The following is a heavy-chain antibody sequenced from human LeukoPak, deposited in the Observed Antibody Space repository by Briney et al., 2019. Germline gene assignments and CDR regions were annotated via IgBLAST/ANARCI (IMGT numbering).Heavy chain of an antibody. CDR3: ARGWPTADNPQDC. CDR2: ISGSSNAL. Sequence: GGSLRLSCAASGFTFSSYSMNWVRQAPGKGLEWLSYISGSSNALYYADSVRGRFSVSRDNAKNSLYLQMNSLRDEDTAVYYCARGWPTADNPQDCWGQGTLVTVSS. V-gene: IGHV3-48*02. CDR1: GFTFSSYS. J-gene: IGHJ4*02. D-gene: IGHD1-1*01.